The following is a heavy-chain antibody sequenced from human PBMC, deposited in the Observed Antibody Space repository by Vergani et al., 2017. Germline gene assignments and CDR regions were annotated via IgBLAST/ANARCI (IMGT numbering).Heavy chain of an antibody. J-gene: IGHJ3*02. V-gene: IGHV5-51*01. D-gene: IGHD3-22*01. CDR1: GYSFTSYW. CDR2: IYPGYSDT. CDR3: ARQSNMIVVVSSTMDAFDI. Sequence: EVQLVQSGAEVKKPGESLKISCKGSGYSFTSYWIGWVRQMPGKGLEWMGIIYPGYSDTRYSPSFQGQVTIEADKSISTAYLQWSSLKASDTAMYYCARQSNMIVVVSSTMDAFDIWGQGTMVTVSS.